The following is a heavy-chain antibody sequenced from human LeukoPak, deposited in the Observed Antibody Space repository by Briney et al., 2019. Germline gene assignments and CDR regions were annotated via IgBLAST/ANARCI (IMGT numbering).Heavy chain of an antibody. Sequence: PSETLSLTCAVSGGSINSRYWGWIRQPPGKGLQWIGDIYYTGKSNYNPSLKSRVTISLDTSKDHLSLNLTSVLAADTAIYYCVRRDTGWNYFDYWGQGILVTVSS. J-gene: IGHJ4*02. CDR2: IYYTGKS. V-gene: IGHV4-59*08. CDR3: VRRDTGWNYFDY. CDR1: GGSINSRY. D-gene: IGHD6-19*01.